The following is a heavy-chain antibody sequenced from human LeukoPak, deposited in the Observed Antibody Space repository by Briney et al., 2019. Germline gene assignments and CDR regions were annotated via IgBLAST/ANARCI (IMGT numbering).Heavy chain of an antibody. V-gene: IGHV4-34*01. D-gene: IGHD3-9*01. Sequence: SETLSLTCAVYGGSFSGYYWSWIRQPPGKGLEWIGEINHRGSTKYNPSLKSRVTISVDTSKNQFSLKLTSVAAADTAVYYCARGDILTGYVYWGQGTLVTVSS. CDR1: GGSFSGYY. J-gene: IGHJ4*02. CDR3: ARGDILTGYVY. CDR2: INHRGST.